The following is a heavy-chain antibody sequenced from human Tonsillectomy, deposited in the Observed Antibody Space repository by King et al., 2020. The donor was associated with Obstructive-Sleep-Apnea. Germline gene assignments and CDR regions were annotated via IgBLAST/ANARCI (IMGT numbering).Heavy chain of an antibody. V-gene: IGHV3-30*15. CDR2: ISFDGNYK. D-gene: IGHD2-2*01. J-gene: IGHJ4*02. CDR3: AKGPPYCSTTNCYQFDY. CDR1: GFTFSNSA. Sequence: VQLVESGGGVVQPGRSLRLSCVASGFTFSNSAIHWVRQAPGKGLEWVAVISFDGNYKFYGDSVKGRFTLSRDNSKNILYLQMSSLRPVDTAVYYCAKGPPYCSTTNCYQFDYWGQGTLVSVSS.